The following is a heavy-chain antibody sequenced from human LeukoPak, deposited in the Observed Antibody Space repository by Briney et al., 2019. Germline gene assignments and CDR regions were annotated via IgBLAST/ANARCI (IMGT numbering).Heavy chain of an antibody. D-gene: IGHD6-19*01. Sequence: GGSLRLSCAASGFTFSNYAMNWVRQAPGKGLEWVSTVSAGSTTYYADSVKGRLTISRDNSKNTLYLQMNGLRAEDTAIYYCAKHGAGITVAGRRHLDYWGQGTLVTVSS. J-gene: IGHJ4*02. CDR3: AKHGAGITVAGRRHLDY. V-gene: IGHV3-23*01. CDR2: VSAGSTT. CDR1: GFTFSNYA.